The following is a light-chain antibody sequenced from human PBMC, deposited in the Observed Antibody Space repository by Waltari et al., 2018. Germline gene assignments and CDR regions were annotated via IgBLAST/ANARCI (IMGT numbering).Light chain of an antibody. CDR1: QSVTRT. Sequence: EIVLTQSPGTLSLSPGERATLFCRASQSVTRTLACYQQKPGQAPRLLIYDASRRATGIPDRFSGSGYGTDFSLTISRLEPEDFAVYYCQKYGTLPATFGQGTKVEIK. CDR2: DAS. V-gene: IGKV3-20*01. CDR3: QKYGTLPAT. J-gene: IGKJ1*01.